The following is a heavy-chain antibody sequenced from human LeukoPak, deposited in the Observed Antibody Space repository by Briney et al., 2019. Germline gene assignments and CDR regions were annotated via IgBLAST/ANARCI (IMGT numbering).Heavy chain of an antibody. CDR1: GFTFTSYY. Sequence: ASVKVSCKASGFTFTSYYIHWVRQAPGQGLEWMGIINPSGGSTTYAQKFQGRVAMTRDTSTSRVYMEVSSLRSEDTAVYYCARTYSSSDEFDYWGQGTLVTVSS. D-gene: IGHD6-13*01. CDR3: ARTYSSSDEFDY. J-gene: IGHJ4*02. V-gene: IGHV1-46*01. CDR2: INPSGGST.